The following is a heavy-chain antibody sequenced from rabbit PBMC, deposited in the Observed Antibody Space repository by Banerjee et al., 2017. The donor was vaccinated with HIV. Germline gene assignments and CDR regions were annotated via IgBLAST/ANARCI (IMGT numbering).Heavy chain of an antibody. D-gene: IGHD7-1*01. Sequence: QSLEESGGDLVKPGASLTLTCTASGFSFSSGYDMCWVRQAPGKGLEWIACIYGGSGGATYYANWAKGRFTISKTSSTTVTLQMTSLTAADTATYFCARDLGGDGTGDYDLWGPGTLVT. J-gene: IGHJ4*01. CDR3: ARDLGGDGTGDYDL. CDR1: GFSFSSGYD. CDR2: IYGGSGGAT. V-gene: IGHV1S40*01.